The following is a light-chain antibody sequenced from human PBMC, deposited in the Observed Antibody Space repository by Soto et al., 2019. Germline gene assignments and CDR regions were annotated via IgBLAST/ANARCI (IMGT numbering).Light chain of an antibody. CDR2: DAS. J-gene: IGKJ4*01. CDR1: QSVSSY. CDR3: QHRSNWPLT. V-gene: IGKV3-11*01. Sequence: EKVMTQSPATLSVSPGEGATLSCRASQSVSSYLAWYQQKPGQAPRLLISDASNRATGIPARFSGSGSGTDFTLTISSLEPEDFAVYYCQHRSNWPLTFGGGTKVEIK.